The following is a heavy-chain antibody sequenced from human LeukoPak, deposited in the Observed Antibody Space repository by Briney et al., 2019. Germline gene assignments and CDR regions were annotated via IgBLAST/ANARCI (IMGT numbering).Heavy chain of an antibody. CDR2: IYTSGGT. V-gene: IGHV4-4*07. D-gene: IGHD3-9*01. Sequence: SETLSLTCTVSGGSISSYYWSWIRQPAGKGLEWIGRIYTSGGTNYNPSLKSRVTMSVDTSKNQSSLKLSSVTAADTAVYYCARDYDILTGYSQLDYWGQGTLVTVSS. CDR3: ARDYDILTGYSQLDY. J-gene: IGHJ4*02. CDR1: GGSISSYY.